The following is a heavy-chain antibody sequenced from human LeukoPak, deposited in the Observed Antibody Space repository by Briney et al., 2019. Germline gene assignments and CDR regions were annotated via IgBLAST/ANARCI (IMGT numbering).Heavy chain of an antibody. CDR3: ARGDYGDYA. J-gene: IGHJ4*02. CDR2: IKQDGSEK. CDR1: GFTFSSYW. Sequence: PGGSLRLSCAASGFTFSSYWMTWVRQAPGKGLAWVANIKQDGSEKYYVDSVKGRFTISRDNAKNLLYLQMNSLRGEDTAVYYCARGDYGDYAWGQGTLVTVSS. D-gene: IGHD4-17*01. V-gene: IGHV3-7*01.